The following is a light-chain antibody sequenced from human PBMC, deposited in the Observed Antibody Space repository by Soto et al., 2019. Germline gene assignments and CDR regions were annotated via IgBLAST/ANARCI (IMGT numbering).Light chain of an antibody. J-gene: IGKJ1*01. Sequence: EIVLTQSPAALSLSPGERATLSCRASQSVSSSYLAWYQQKPGQAPRLLIYGASSRATGIPDRFSGGVSGTDFILTISRVEPEDFAVYYCQQYGSSGTFGQGTKVDIK. CDR2: GAS. V-gene: IGKV3-20*01. CDR1: QSVSSSY. CDR3: QQYGSSGT.